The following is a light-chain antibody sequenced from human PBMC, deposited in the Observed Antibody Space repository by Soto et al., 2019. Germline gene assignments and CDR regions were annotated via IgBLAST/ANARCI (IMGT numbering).Light chain of an antibody. Sequence: EIVLTQSPGTLSLSPGERATLSCRASQSVSSSYLAWYQQKPGQAPRLLIYGASSRATGIPDRFSGSGSGTEFTLTITSLQPDDFAAYYCQQYNHYSRTFGQGTKVDIK. J-gene: IGKJ1*01. CDR3: QQYNHYSRT. CDR2: GAS. V-gene: IGKV3-20*01. CDR1: QSVSSSY.